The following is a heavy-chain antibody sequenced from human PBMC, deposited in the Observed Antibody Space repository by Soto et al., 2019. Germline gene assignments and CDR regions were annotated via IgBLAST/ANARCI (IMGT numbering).Heavy chain of an antibody. CDR2: IDPYETGI. CDR3: TSDPFGGRDS. J-gene: IGHJ4*02. Sequence: EVQLVESGGGLVQPGGSLRLSCAASGFAFSSYWMHWVRQAPGKGLVWVSRIDPYETGINYADSVKGRFTISRDNAKNTLYLQMNGLRAEDTAVYYCTSDPFGGRDSWGQGTLVTVSS. D-gene: IGHD2-15*01. V-gene: IGHV3-74*01. CDR1: GFAFSSYW.